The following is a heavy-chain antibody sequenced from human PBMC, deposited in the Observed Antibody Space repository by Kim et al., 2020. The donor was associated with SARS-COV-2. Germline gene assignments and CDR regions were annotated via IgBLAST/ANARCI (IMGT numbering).Heavy chain of an antibody. D-gene: IGHD6-19*01. V-gene: IGHV7-4-1*02. CDR2: INTNTGNP. CDR3: ARDRYLIRAVAGTEYFQH. CDR1: GYTFTSYA. J-gene: IGHJ1*01. Sequence: ASVKVSCKASGYTFTSYAMNWVRQAPGQGLEWMGWINTNTGNPTYAQGFTGRFVFSLDTSVSTAYLQISSLKAEDTAVYYCARDRYLIRAVAGTEYFQHWGQGTLVTVSS.